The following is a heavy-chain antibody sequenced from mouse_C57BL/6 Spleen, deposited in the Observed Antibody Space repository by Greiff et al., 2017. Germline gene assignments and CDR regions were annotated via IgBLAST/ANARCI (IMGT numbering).Heavy chain of an antibody. V-gene: IGHV1-55*01. CDR1: GYTFTSYW. Sequence: VQLQQPGAELVKPGASVKMSCKASGYTFTSYWITWVKQRPGQGLEWIGDIYPGSGSTNYNEKFKSKATLTVDTSSSTAYMQLSSLTSEDSAVYYCARRYSNYAYYFDYWGQGTTLTVSS. CDR3: ARRYSNYAYYFDY. D-gene: IGHD2-5*01. CDR2: IYPGSGST. J-gene: IGHJ2*01.